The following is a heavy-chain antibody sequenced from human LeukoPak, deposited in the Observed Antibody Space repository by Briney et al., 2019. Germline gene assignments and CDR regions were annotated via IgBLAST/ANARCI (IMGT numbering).Heavy chain of an antibody. CDR3: AKVEYTSSWYGVGSLDY. Sequence: GGSLRLSCAASGFTFSSYAMHWVRQAPGKGLEWVAFIRYDGSDKYYADSVKGRFTISRDNSKDTLYLQMNSLRPEDTAVYYCAKVEYTSSWYGVGSLDYWGQGTLVTVSS. CDR1: GFTFSSYA. J-gene: IGHJ4*02. D-gene: IGHD6-13*01. V-gene: IGHV3-30*02. CDR2: IRYDGSDK.